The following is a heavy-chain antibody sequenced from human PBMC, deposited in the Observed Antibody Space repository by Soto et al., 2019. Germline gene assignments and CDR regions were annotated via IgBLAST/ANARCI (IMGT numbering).Heavy chain of an antibody. CDR3: AKDRAFNYYYGMDV. D-gene: IGHD3-10*01. V-gene: IGHV3-23*01. J-gene: IGHJ6*02. Sequence: SLRLSCRASGLAFGNYAMNWVRQVPGRGLEWVAGVSTTGRSTYYADSVKGRFTTSRDNSKITVYLQMNSLRAEDTAVYYCAKDRAFNYYYGMDVWGQGTTVTVSS. CDR2: VSTTGRST. CDR1: GLAFGNYA.